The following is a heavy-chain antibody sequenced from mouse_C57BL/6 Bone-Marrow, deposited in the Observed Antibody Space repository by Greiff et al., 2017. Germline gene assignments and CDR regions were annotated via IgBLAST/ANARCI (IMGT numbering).Heavy chain of an antibody. Sequence: VQLQQSGPELVKPGASVKISCKASGYAFSSSWMHWVKQRPGKGLEWIGRIYPGDGDTNYNGKFKGKATLTADKSSSTAYMELSSLTSEDSSVVFWARGGGLGTRSWGQGTLVTVSA. V-gene: IGHV1-82*01. CDR2: IYPGDGDT. J-gene: IGHJ3*01. CDR3: ARGGGLGTRS. CDR1: GYAFSSSW. D-gene: IGHD3-1*01.